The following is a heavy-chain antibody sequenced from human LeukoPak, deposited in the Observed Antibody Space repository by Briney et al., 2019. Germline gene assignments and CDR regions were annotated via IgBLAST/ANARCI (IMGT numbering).Heavy chain of an antibody. CDR1: GFTFSNHW. V-gene: IGHV3-7*01. CDR2: INPDGSEK. J-gene: IGHJ4*02. CDR3: ASDYSSSWYFDY. Sequence: PGGSLRLSCAASGFTFSNHWISWVRQAPGKGLEWVADINPDGSEKNYVDSVKGRFTISRDNAKNSLYLQMNSLRAEDTAVYYCASDYSSSWYFDYWGQGTLVTVSS. D-gene: IGHD6-13*01.